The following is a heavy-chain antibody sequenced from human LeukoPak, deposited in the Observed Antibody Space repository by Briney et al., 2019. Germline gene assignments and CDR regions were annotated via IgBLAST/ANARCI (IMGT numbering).Heavy chain of an antibody. J-gene: IGHJ3*02. CDR1: GFTFSSYW. Sequence: GGSLRLPCAASGFTFSSYWMSWVRQAPGKGLEWVANIKQDGSEKYYVDSVKGRFTISRDNAKNSLYLQMNSLRAEDTAVYYCARDGMIVGTDAFDIWGQGTMVTVSS. D-gene: IGHD3-22*01. V-gene: IGHV3-7*01. CDR2: IKQDGSEK. CDR3: ARDGMIVGTDAFDI.